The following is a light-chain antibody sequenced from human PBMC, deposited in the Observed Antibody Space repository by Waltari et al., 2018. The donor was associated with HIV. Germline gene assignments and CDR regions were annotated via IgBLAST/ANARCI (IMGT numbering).Light chain of an antibody. CDR2: QDN. V-gene: IGLV3-1*01. CDR3: QAWDSATGV. J-gene: IGLJ2*01. Sequence: SYELTQPPSVSVSPGQTASITCSGNKLGGTYASWYQQKPGQSPVLVIYQDNKRPSGIPERFSGSNSGNTATLTISGTQTMDEADYYCQAWDSATGVFGGGTNLTVL. CDR1: KLGGTY.